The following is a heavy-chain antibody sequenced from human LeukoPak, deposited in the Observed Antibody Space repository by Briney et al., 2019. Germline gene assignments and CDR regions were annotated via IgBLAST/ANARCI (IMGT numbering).Heavy chain of an antibody. D-gene: IGHD3-22*01. J-gene: IGHJ4*02. CDR2: IFSNDEK. V-gene: IGHV2-26*01. Sequence: SGPVLVKPTETLTLTCTVSGFSLSNARMGVSWIHQPPGKALEWLAHIFSNDEKSYRTSLKSRLTISKDTSKSQVVLIMTNMDPVDTATYYCARIASYYDSSGYPGGVDYWGQGTLVTVSS. CDR3: ARIASYYDSSGYPGGVDY. CDR1: GFSLSNARMG.